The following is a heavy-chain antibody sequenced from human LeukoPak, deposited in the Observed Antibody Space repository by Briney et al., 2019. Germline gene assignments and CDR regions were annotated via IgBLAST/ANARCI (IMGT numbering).Heavy chain of an antibody. CDR1: GFTFSSYG. V-gene: IGHV3-30*02. J-gene: IGHJ3*02. CDR2: IRYDGSNK. Sequence: PPGGSLRLSCAASGFTFSSYGMHSVRQAPGKGLEWVAFIRYDGSNKYYADSVKGRFTISRDNSKNTLYLQMNSLRAEDTAVYYCAKFWIDTPYSSSWYGATDAFDIWGQGTMVTVSS. D-gene: IGHD6-13*01. CDR3: AKFWIDTPYSSSWYGATDAFDI.